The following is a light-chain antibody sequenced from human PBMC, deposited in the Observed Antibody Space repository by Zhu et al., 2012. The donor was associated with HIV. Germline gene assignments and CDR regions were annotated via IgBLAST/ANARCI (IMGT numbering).Light chain of an antibody. J-gene: IGKJ4*01. CDR1: RSVRSF. CDR2: DTS. CDR3: QQRSNWPLT. V-gene: IGKV3-11*01. Sequence: IVLTQSPATLSLSPGERATVSCRASRSVRSFLAWYQQKPGQAPRLLIYDTSKRAAGIPARFSGGGSETDFTLTISSLEPEDFALYYCQQRSNWPLTFGGGTKGGDQT.